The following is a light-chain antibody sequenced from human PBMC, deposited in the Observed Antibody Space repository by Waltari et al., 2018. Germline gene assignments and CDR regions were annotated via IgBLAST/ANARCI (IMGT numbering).Light chain of an antibody. Sequence: QSALTMPASVSGSPGQSTNISCTGTSSDVGNYKRVSWYQQHPAKAPKPRIYAVSKRPSGVSDRFSGPKSGDMASLTISGLQPEDEAEYFCSSYAGSSKGVFGGGTKVTVL. V-gene: IGLV2-23*02. CDR1: SSDVGNYKR. J-gene: IGLJ2*01. CDR2: AVS. CDR3: SSYAGSSKGV.